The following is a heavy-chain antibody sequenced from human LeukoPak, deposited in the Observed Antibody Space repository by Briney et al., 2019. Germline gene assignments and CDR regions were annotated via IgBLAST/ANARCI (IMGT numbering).Heavy chain of an antibody. CDR3: AKDLGYYDTGAQGY. CDR2: ISGSGGST. D-gene: IGHD3-22*01. J-gene: IGHJ4*02. V-gene: IGHV3-23*01. Sequence: GGSLRLSXAASGFTFSSYAMSWVRQAPGKGVEWVSAISGSGGSTYYADSVKGRFTISRDNSKNTLYLQMNSLRAEDTAVYYCAKDLGYYDTGAQGYWGQGTLVTVSS. CDR1: GFTFSSYA.